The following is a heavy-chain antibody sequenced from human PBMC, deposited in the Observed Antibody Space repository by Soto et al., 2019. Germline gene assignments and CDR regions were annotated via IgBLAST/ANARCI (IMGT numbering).Heavy chain of an antibody. Sequence: QVQLQESGPGLVKPSQTLSLTCTVSGGSISSGDYYWSWIRQPPGKGLEWIGYIYYSGSTYYNPSLKSRVTIPVDTSKNQFAQKLSSVTAADTAVYYCARDPASAARGGAFDIWGQGTMVTVSS. D-gene: IGHD6-25*01. J-gene: IGHJ3*02. CDR3: ARDPASAARGGAFDI. CDR2: IYYSGST. CDR1: GGSISSGDYY. V-gene: IGHV4-30-4*01.